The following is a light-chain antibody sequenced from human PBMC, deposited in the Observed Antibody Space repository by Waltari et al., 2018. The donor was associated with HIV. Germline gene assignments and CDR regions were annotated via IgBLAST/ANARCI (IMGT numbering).Light chain of an antibody. CDR2: DVT. Sequence: QSALTQPRSVSGSPGQSVTIPCTCTSSHVGGYTYVSWYQQHPATAPKLMIYDVTKRPSGVPDRFSGSKSVNTASLTISGLEAEDEADYYCCSYAGSYTLVFGGGTKLTVL. CDR1: SSHVGGYTY. J-gene: IGLJ3*02. V-gene: IGLV2-11*01. CDR3: CSYAGSYTLV.